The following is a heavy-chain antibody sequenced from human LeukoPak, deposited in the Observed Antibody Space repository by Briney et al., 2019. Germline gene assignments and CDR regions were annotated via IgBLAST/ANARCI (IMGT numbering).Heavy chain of an antibody. CDR3: ATDHRQSSSSSYYYYMDV. Sequence: ASVKVSCKASGYTFTNYDISWVRQAPGQGLEWMGWISPYNGNTNYAQKFQGRVTMTTHTSTGTAYMKLRSLRSDDTAVYYCATDHRQSSSSSYYYYMDVWGTGTTVTVSS. V-gene: IGHV1-18*01. J-gene: IGHJ6*03. D-gene: IGHD6-6*01. CDR1: GYTFTNYD. CDR2: ISPYNGNT.